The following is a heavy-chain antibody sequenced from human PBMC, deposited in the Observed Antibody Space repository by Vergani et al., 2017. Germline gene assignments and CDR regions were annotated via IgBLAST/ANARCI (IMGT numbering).Heavy chain of an antibody. Sequence: EVELEEFGGGLAQPGMSLRLSCAASGFKFDEYAMHWVRQAPGKGLELVAGISWNSNSEDYADSVEGRFTISRDNAKNSVFLQMSSLTREDTAVYYCAKSDKRGVAIIEYFFDHWGHGSLVTVSS. V-gene: IGHV3-9*01. J-gene: IGHJ4*01. CDR2: ISWNSNSE. CDR1: GFKFDEYA. D-gene: IGHD3-3*01. CDR3: AKSDKRGVAIIEYFFDH.